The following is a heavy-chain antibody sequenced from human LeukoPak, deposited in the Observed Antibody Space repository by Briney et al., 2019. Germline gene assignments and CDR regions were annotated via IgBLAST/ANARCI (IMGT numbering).Heavy chain of an antibody. D-gene: IGHD4-23*01. Sequence: VASVKVSCKASGYTFTSYGISWVRQAPGQGLEWMGWINPNSGGTNYAQKFQGRVTMTRDTSISTAYMELSRLRSDDTAVYYCARSHGGNSGWGQGTLVTVSS. V-gene: IGHV1-2*02. CDR1: GYTFTSYG. CDR2: INPNSGGT. J-gene: IGHJ4*02. CDR3: ARSHGGNSG.